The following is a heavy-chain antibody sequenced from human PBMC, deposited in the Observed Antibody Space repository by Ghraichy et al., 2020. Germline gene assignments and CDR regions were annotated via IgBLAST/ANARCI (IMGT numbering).Heavy chain of an antibody. CDR1: GYSFTSYW. J-gene: IGHJ4*02. V-gene: IGHV5-51*01. CDR2: IYPGDSDT. CDR3: ARTTLSSSLGYCSGGSCYWADY. Sequence: GESLNISCKGSGYSFTSYWIGWVRQMPGKGLEWMGIIYPGDSDTRYSPSFQGQVTISADKSISTAYLQWSSLKASDTAMYYCARTTLSSSLGYCSGGSCYWADYWGQGTLVTVSS. D-gene: IGHD2-15*01.